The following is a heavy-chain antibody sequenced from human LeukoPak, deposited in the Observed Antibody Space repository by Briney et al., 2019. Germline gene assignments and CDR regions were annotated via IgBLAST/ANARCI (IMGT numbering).Heavy chain of an antibody. V-gene: IGHV1-18*01. CDR2: VYGNNDDS. J-gene: IGHJ4*02. D-gene: IGHD5-24*01. Sequence: ASVKVSCKASGYTFTNYGISWVRQAPGQGLEWMGWVYGNNDDSNYAPRLQDRVTVTTDTSTSTAYMELRSLTPDDTAVYYCARDLRSTMAHFDYWGQGTLVTVSS. CDR1: GYTFTNYG. CDR3: ARDLRSTMAHFDY.